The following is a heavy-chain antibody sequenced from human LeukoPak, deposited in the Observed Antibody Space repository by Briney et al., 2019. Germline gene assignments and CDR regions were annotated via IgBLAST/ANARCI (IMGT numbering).Heavy chain of an antibody. J-gene: IGHJ4*02. CDR3: ARDYCSSTSCLFDY. CDR1: GYTFTGYH. Sequence: ASVKVSCKASGYTFTGYHMHWVRQAPGQGLEWMGRVNPNSGDTNYAQRFQGRVTMTRDTSISTAYMELSRLRSDDTAVYYCARDYCSSTSCLFDYWGQGTLVTVSS. V-gene: IGHV1-2*06. CDR2: VNPNSGDT. D-gene: IGHD2-2*01.